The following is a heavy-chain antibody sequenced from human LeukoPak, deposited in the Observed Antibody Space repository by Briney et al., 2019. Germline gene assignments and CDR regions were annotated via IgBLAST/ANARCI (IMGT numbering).Heavy chain of an antibody. CDR3: ARQNFDWLLPAHFDY. D-gene: IGHD3-9*01. CDR2: IKQDGSEK. V-gene: IGHV3-7*01. CDR1: GFTFSSYW. Sequence: GGSLRLSCAASGFTFSSYWMSWVRQAPGKGLEWVANIKQDGSEKYYVDSVKGRFTIFRDNAKNSLYLQMNSLRAEDTAVYYCARQNFDWLLPAHFDYWGQGTLVTVSS. J-gene: IGHJ4*02.